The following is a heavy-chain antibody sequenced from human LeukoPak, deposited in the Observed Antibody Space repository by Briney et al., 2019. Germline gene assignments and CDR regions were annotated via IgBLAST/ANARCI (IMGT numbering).Heavy chain of an antibody. CDR2: IIPIFVTA. J-gene: IGHJ5*02. V-gene: IGHV1-69*13. Sequence: ASVKVSCKASGGTFSSYAISWVRQAPGQGLEWMGGIIPIFVTANYAQKFQGRVTITADESTSTAYMELSSLRSEDTAVYYCARDSPTGNNWFDPCGQGTLVTVPS. CDR3: ARDSPTGNNWFDP. D-gene: IGHD1-14*01. CDR1: GGTFSSYA.